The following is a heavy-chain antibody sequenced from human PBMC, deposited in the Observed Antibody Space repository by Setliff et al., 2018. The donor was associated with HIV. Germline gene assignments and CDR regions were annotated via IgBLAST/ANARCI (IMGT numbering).Heavy chain of an antibody. V-gene: IGHV1-69*13. CDR2: IIPMFGSA. Sequence: SVKVSCKASGGRFSSYAMSWVRQAPGQGLEWMGGIIPMFGSANYAQKFQGRVTITADGSTRTVYMVLSSLRSEDTAVYYCARGTDGDCYYYMDVWGKGTTVTVSS. CDR1: GGRFSSYA. D-gene: IGHD3-10*01. J-gene: IGHJ6*03. CDR3: ARGTDGDCYYYMDV.